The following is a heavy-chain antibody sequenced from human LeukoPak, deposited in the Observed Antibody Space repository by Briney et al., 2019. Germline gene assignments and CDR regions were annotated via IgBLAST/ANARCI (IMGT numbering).Heavy chain of an antibody. Sequence: GGSLRLSCAASGFSFSSHWMHWVRQAPGKGLVWVSRIDRDGRTTNYADSAKGRFTISRDNAKNTLYLQMNSLRVDDTAVYFYARDGHGTNLDEFDSWGQGTLVTVSS. CDR3: ARDGHGTNLDEFDS. CDR2: IDRDGRTT. V-gene: IGHV3-74*01. CDR1: GFSFSSHW. D-gene: IGHD1-1*01. J-gene: IGHJ4*02.